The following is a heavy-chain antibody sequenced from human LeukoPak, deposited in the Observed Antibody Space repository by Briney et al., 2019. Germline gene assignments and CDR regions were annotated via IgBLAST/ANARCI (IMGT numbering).Heavy chain of an antibody. CDR1: GGSFSGYY. J-gene: IGHJ4*02. D-gene: IGHD5-24*01. Sequence: SETLSLTCAVYGGSFSGYYWSWIRQPPGKGLEWIGEINHSGSTNYNPSLKSRVTISVDTSKNQFSLKLSSVTAADTAVYYCARRDGYIRHFDYWGQGTLVTVSS. CDR2: INHSGST. V-gene: IGHV4-34*01. CDR3: ARRDGYIRHFDY.